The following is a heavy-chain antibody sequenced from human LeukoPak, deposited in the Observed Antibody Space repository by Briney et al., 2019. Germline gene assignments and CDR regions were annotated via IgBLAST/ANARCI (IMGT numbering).Heavy chain of an antibody. CDR3: AREYRIVLISLFDY. D-gene: IGHD2-8*01. J-gene: IGHJ4*02. CDR2: IYYSGST. V-gene: IGHV4-39*02. CDR1: GGSISSSSYY. Sequence: SETLSLTCTVSGGSISSSSYYWGWIRQPPGKGPEWIGSIYYSGSTYYNPSLKSRVTISVDTSKNQFSLKLSSVTAADTAVYYCAREYRIVLISLFDYWGQGTLVTVSS.